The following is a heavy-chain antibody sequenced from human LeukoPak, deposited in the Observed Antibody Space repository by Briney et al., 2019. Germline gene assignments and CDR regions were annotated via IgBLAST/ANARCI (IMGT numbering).Heavy chain of an antibody. CDR2: IYTSGST. CDR1: GGSISSGSYY. Sequence: NTSQTLSLTCTVSGGSISSGSYYWSWIRQPAGKGLEWIGRIYTSGSTNYNPSLKSRVTISVDTSKNQFSLKLSSVTAADTAVYYCARGNSSSSAFDYWGQGTLVTVSS. D-gene: IGHD6-6*01. J-gene: IGHJ4*02. CDR3: ARGNSSSSAFDY. V-gene: IGHV4-61*02.